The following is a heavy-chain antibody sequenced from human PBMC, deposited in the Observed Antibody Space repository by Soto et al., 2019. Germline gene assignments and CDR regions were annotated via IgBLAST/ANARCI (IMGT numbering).Heavy chain of an antibody. CDR1: GFIFEDFA. D-gene: IGHD3-22*01. V-gene: IGHV3-9*01. CDR3: AKDVGSYYYDTSAYLYDY. Sequence: GGSLRLSCIGSGFIFEDFAMNWVRQVPGKGLEWVSGISWNSTTLAYADSVKGRFIVSRDNAKNILYLQMNSLRAEDAALYYCAKDVGSYYYDTSAYLYDYWGQGTLVTVSS. CDR2: ISWNSTTL. J-gene: IGHJ4*02.